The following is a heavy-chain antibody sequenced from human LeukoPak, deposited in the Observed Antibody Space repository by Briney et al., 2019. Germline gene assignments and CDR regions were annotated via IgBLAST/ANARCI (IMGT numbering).Heavy chain of an antibody. CDR1: GFTFNSYA. CDR3: ARYRRYCGGGSCYFDYFFDY. D-gene: IGHD2-15*01. J-gene: IGHJ4*02. CDR2: ISYDGSIN. Sequence: GGSLRLSCVASGFTFNSYAVHWVRQAPGKGLEWVAVISYDGSINFYAASVKGRFTISRDNSKNTLYLQMNSLRAEDTALYFCARYRRYCGGGSCYFDYFFDYWGQGTLVTVSS. V-gene: IGHV3-30-3*01.